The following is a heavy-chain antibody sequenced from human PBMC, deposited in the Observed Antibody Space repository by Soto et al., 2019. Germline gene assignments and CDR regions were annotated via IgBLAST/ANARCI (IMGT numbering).Heavy chain of an antibody. J-gene: IGHJ6*02. CDR2: TYYRSKWYN. CDR3: ARESQDIAVAGPYYYYYGMDV. Sequence: TLSLTCAISGDSVSSNSAAWNWIRQSPSRGLEWLGRTYYRSKWYNDYAVSVKSRITINPDTSKNQFSLQLNSVTPEDTAVYYCARESQDIAVAGPYYYYYGMDVWGQGTTVTVSS. D-gene: IGHD6-19*01. V-gene: IGHV6-1*01. CDR1: GDSVSSNSAA.